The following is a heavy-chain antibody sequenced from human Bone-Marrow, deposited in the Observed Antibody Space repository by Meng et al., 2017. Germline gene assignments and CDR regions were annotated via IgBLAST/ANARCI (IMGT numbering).Heavy chain of an antibody. D-gene: IGHD5-18*01. V-gene: IGHV3-30*01. CDR3: ASRAMGQDY. J-gene: IGHJ4*02. CDR2: ISYDGSNK. CDR1: GSTFSSYA. Sequence: GESLKISCAASGSTFSSYAMHWVRQAPGKGLEWVAVISYDGSNKYYADSVKGRFTISRDNSKNTLYLQMNSLRAEDTAVYYCASRAMGQDYWGQGTLVTVSS.